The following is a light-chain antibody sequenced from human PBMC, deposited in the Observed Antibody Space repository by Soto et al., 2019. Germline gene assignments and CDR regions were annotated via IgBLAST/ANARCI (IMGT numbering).Light chain of an antibody. CDR1: QGIRSW. CDR2: AAS. CDR3: QQSNSFPAT. V-gene: IGKV1D-12*01. J-gene: IGKJ4*01. Sequence: DIQMTQSPSSVSASVGDRVTITCRRSQGIRSWLAGYQQKQGKAPRILIFAASSLQGGAPSRFSGSGSGTDFTLTINNLQPEDSATYYCQQSNSFPATFGGGTKVNIK.